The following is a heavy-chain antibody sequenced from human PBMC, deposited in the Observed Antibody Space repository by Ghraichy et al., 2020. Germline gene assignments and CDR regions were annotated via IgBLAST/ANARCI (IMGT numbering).Heavy chain of an antibody. D-gene: IGHD3-10*01. CDR2: IYYSGST. V-gene: IGHV4-59*01. CDR1: GGSISSYY. J-gene: IGHJ4*02. CDR3: ARGEVDYYGSASGYYFDY. Sequence: SETLSLTCTVSGGSISSYYWSWIRQPPGKGLGWIGYIYYSGSTNYNPSLKSQVTISVDTSKNQFSLKLSSVTAADTAVYYCARGEVDYYGSASGYYFDYWGQGTLVAVSS.